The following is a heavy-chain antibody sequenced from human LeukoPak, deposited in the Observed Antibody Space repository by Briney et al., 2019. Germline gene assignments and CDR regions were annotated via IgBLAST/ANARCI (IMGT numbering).Heavy chain of an antibody. CDR2: ISGSSTYM. D-gene: IGHD1-26*01. CDR1: GFTFSSYA. CDR3: ARDRSGSYPETYGMDV. J-gene: IGHJ6*02. V-gene: IGHV3-21*01. Sequence: PGGSLRLSCAASGFTFSSYAMSWVRQAPGKGLEWVSAISGSSTYMFYGDSMKGRFTISRDNAKSSLYLQMNSLRAEDTAVYYCARDRSGSYPETYGMDVWGQGTTVTVSS.